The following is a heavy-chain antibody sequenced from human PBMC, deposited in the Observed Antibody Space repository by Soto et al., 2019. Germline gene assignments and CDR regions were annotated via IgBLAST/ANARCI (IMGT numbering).Heavy chain of an antibody. D-gene: IGHD2-2*01. J-gene: IGHJ4*02. CDR1: GGTFSSYA. V-gene: IGHV1-69*13. Sequence: SVKVSCKASGGTFSSYAISWVRQAPGQGLEWMGGIIPIFGTANYAQKFQGRVTITADESTSTAYMELSSLRSEDTAVYYCASGGKPIVVAMDYWGQGTLVTVSS. CDR3: ASGGKPIVVAMDY. CDR2: IIPIFGTA.